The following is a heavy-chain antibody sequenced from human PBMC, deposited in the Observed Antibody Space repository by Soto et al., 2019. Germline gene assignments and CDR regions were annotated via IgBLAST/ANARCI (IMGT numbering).Heavy chain of an antibody. Sequence: QVQLVQSGAEVKKPGASVKVSCKASGYTFTSYYMHWVRQAPGQGLEWMGIINPSGGSTSYAQKFQGRVTMTRDTSTSTVYIELSSLRSEDTAVYYCARAHYDFWSGYFGDYFDYWGQGTLVTVSS. J-gene: IGHJ4*02. V-gene: IGHV1-46*01. CDR1: GYTFTSYY. CDR2: INPSGGST. CDR3: ARAHYDFWSGYFGDYFDY. D-gene: IGHD3-3*01.